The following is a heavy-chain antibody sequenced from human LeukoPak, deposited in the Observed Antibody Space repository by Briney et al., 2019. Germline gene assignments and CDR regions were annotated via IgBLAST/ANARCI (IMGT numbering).Heavy chain of an antibody. Sequence: PGRSLRLSCAASGFTFDDYAMHWVRQAPGKGLESVSGISWNSGSIGYADSVKGRFTISRDNAKNSLYLQMNSLRAEDMALYYCAKSHSSGWYEVGTAIDYWGQGTLVTVSS. CDR2: ISWNSGSI. D-gene: IGHD6-19*01. CDR1: GFTFDDYA. CDR3: AKSHSSGWYEVGTAIDY. J-gene: IGHJ4*02. V-gene: IGHV3-9*03.